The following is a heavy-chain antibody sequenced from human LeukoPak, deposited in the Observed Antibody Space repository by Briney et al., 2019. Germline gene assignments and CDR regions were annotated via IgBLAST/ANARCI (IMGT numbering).Heavy chain of an antibody. CDR2: IYYSGST. CDR3: ARHLVTASFFDY. Sequence: PSETLSLTCTVSGASISGYYWSWIRQPPGKGLEWIGYIYYSGSTNYNPSLMSRVTISVDTSKNQFSLKLSSVTAADTAVYYCARHLVTASFFDYWGQGTLVTVSS. D-gene: IGHD4-23*01. J-gene: IGHJ4*02. CDR1: GASISGYY. V-gene: IGHV4-59*08.